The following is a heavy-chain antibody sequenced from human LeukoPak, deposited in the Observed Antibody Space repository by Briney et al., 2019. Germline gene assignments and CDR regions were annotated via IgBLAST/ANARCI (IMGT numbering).Heavy chain of an antibody. J-gene: IGHJ4*02. D-gene: IGHD3-22*01. CDR3: AREGGPYYDSSGYYPPDY. Sequence: ASVTVSFKASGYTFTSYYMHWVRQAPGQGLEWMGIINPSGGSTSYAQKFQGRVTMTRDTSTSTVFMELSSLRSEDTAVYYCAREGGPYYDSSGYYPPDYWGQGTLFTVSS. CDR1: GYTFTSYY. CDR2: INPSGGST. V-gene: IGHV1-46*01.